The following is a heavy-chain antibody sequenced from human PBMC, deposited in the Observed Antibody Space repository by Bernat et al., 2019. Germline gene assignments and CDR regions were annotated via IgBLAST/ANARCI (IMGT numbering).Heavy chain of an antibody. CDR3: ARDTSNAFDY. CDR2: ISYDGSNK. V-gene: IGHV3-30*01. D-gene: IGHD1-1*01. J-gene: IGHJ4*02. CDR1: GFTFSSYA. Sequence: QAQLVESGGGVVQPGRSLRLSCAASGFTFSSYAMHWVRQAPGKGLEWVAVISYDGSNKYYADSVKGRFTISRDNSKNTLYLQMNSLRAEDTAVYYCARDTSNAFDYWGQGTLVTVSS.